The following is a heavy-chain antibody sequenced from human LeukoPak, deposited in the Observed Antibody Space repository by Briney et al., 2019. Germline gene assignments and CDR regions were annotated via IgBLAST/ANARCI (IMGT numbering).Heavy chain of an antibody. CDR2: ISGSGGST. CDR1: GFTFSIYA. J-gene: IGHJ4*02. Sequence: PGGSLRLSCAASGFTFSIYAMSWVRQAPGKGLEWVSAISGSGGSTYYADSVKGRFTISRDNSKNTLYLQMNSLRAEDTAVYYCAKDPFYRPHVDYWGQGTLVTVSS. CDR3: AKDPFYRPHVDY. V-gene: IGHV3-23*01. D-gene: IGHD2/OR15-2a*01.